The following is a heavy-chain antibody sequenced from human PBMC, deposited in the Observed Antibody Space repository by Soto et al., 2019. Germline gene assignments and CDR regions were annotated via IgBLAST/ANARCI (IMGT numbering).Heavy chain of an antibody. CDR3: VRGRPERSGISADDAFDI. CDR2: IGPAGDT. Sequence: PWGSLRVSCAFSVLMFSSYGIHSVRQGAGKGLDRAAAIGPAGDTYYLVSVKGRFTISRENDKKSLNLHMNDLRAEDTAVYYCVRGRPERSGISADDAFDIWGQGTVVTVSS. D-gene: IGHD1-20*01. V-gene: IGHV3-13*01. J-gene: IGHJ3*02. CDR1: VLMFSSYG.